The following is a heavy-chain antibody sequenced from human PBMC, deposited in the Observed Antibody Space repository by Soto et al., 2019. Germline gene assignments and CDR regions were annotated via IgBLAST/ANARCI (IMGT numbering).Heavy chain of an antibody. D-gene: IGHD4-17*01. CDR1: GFTFSSYS. CDR3: ARDKASGDYAYYMDV. J-gene: IGHJ6*03. Sequence: GESLKISCAASGFTFSSYSMNWVRQAPGKGLEWVSSISSSSSYIYYADSVKGRFTISRDNAKNSLYLQMNSLRAEDTAVYYCARDKASGDYAYYMDVWGKGTTVTVSS. V-gene: IGHV3-21*01. CDR2: ISSSSSYI.